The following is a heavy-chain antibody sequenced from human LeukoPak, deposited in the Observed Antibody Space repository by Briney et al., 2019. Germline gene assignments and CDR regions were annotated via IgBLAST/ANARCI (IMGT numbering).Heavy chain of an antibody. V-gene: IGHV3-74*01. CDR1: GFTFSSYW. D-gene: IGHD3-10*01. Sequence: GGSLRLSCAASGFTFSSYWMHWVRQAPGKGLVWVSRINSDGSSTSYADSVKGRFTISRDNAKNTLYLQMNSLRAEDTAVYYCARSRYYGSGSYSMSWFDPWGQGTLVTVSS. CDR3: ARSRYYGSGSYSMSWFDP. CDR2: INSDGSST. J-gene: IGHJ5*02.